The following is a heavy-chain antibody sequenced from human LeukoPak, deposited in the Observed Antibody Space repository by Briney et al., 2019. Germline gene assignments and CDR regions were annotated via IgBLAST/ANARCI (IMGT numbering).Heavy chain of an antibody. CDR1: GFTFGDYA. D-gene: IGHD2-2*02. Sequence: GGSLRLSCTASGFTFGDYAMSWVRQAPGKGLVWVSRINSDGSSTSYADSVKGRFTISRDNAKNTLYLQMNSLRAEDTAVYYCARGGLYCSSTSCYRYYYYMDVWGKGTTVTISS. CDR3: ARGGLYCSSTSCYRYYYYMDV. V-gene: IGHV3-74*01. J-gene: IGHJ6*03. CDR2: INSDGSST.